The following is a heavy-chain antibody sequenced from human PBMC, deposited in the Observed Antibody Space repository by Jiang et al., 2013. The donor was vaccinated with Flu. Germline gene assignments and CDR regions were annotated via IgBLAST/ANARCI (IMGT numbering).Heavy chain of an antibody. V-gene: IGHV3-30*18. CDR1: GFTFSSFG. CDR2: LSFDGSDE. Sequence: VQLLESGGGVVQPGRSLRLSCAASGFTFSSFGFHWVRQAPGKGLDWVAVLSFDGSDEYYADSVKGRFTISRDNSKSTLYLQMNSLRAEDTAVYYCAKSYWDYYGSGNHYDVFDYYYGMDVWGQGTTVTVSS. CDR3: AKSYWDYYGSGNHYDVFDYYYGMDV. J-gene: IGHJ6*02. D-gene: IGHD3-10*01.